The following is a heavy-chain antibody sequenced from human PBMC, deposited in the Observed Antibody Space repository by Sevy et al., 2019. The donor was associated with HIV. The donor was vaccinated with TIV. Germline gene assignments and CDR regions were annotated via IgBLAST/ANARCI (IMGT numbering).Heavy chain of an antibody. V-gene: IGHV4-39*01. D-gene: IGHD6-19*01. CDR3: ARHRHVDDIAVAGTSSRGGRYYFDY. CDR2: IYYSGST. Sequence: SETLSLTCTVSGGSISSSSYYWGWIRQPPGQGLEWIGSIYYSGSTYYNPSLKSRVTISVDTSKNQFSLKLSSVTAADTAVYYCARHRHVDDIAVAGTSSRGGRYYFDYWGQGTLATVSS. J-gene: IGHJ4*02. CDR1: GGSISSSSYY.